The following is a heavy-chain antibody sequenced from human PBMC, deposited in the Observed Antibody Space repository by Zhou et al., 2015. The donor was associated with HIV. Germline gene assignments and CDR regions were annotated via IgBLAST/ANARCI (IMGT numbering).Heavy chain of an antibody. Sequence: QVQLVQSGAEVKKPGSSVKVSCKASGGTFSSYAISWVRQAPGQGLEWMGGIIPIFGTANYAQKFQGRVTITADESTSTAYMELSSLRSEDTAVYYCARGYDSSGYPXADLGVPFDYWGQGTLVTVSS. CDR3: ARGYDSSGYPXADLGVPFDY. CDR2: IIPIFGTA. V-gene: IGHV1-69*12. D-gene: IGHD3-22*01. J-gene: IGHJ4*02. CDR1: GGTFSSYA.